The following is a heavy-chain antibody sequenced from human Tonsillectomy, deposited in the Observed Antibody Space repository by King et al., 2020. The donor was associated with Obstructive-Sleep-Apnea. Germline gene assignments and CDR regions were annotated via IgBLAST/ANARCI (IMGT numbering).Heavy chain of an antibody. CDR3: ARVSVIQLWSRYSFDY. D-gene: IGHD5-18*01. Sequence: VQLVESGGGLVQPGGSLRLSCAASGFTFSNHWMSWVRQAPGKGLEWVANIKQDGNEKYYVDSVRGRFTISRDNAKNSLYLQLNSLRAEDTAVYYCARVSVIQLWSRYSFDYWGQGTLVTVSS. CDR1: GFTFSNHW. V-gene: IGHV3-7*03. CDR2: IKQDGNEK. J-gene: IGHJ4*02.